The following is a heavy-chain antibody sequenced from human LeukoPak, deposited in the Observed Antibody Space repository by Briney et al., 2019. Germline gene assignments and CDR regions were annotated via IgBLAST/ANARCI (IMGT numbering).Heavy chain of an antibody. CDR3: AKGVGATYYFDY. J-gene: IGHJ4*02. CDR1: GDSVSSNSAA. Sequence: SQTLSLTCAISGDSVSSNSAAWNWIRQSPSRGLEWLGRTYYRSKWYNDYAVSVKSRITINPDTSNNQFSLQLNSVTPEDTAVYYCAKGVGATYYFDYWGQGTLVTVSS. CDR2: TYYRSKWYN. D-gene: IGHD1-26*01. V-gene: IGHV6-1*01.